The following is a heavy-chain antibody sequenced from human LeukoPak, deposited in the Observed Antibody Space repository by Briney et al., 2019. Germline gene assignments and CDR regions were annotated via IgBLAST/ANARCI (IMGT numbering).Heavy chain of an antibody. Sequence: GGSLRLSCAASGFTFTTYTMNWVRQAPGKGLEWVSAITTSSGYVYQADSLRGRFAISRDNAKNSPYLQMNSLRVEDTAVYYCARGNAGGNDAFDIWGQGTMVTVSS. J-gene: IGHJ3*02. CDR2: ITTSSGYV. CDR3: ARGNAGGNDAFDI. CDR1: GFTFTTYT. D-gene: IGHD4-23*01. V-gene: IGHV3-21*01.